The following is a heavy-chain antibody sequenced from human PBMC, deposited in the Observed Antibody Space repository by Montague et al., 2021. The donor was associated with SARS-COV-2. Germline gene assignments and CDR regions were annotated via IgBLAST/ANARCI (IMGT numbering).Heavy chain of an antibody. J-gene: IGHJ6*02. V-gene: IGHV4-59*12. CDR2: ISYSGST. CDR3: ARDSRTSGWGYWYHGLDV. CDR1: GGSNSSYY. Sequence: SETLSLTCTVSGGSNSSYYWSWIRQPPGKGLEWIGYISYSGSTNYNPSLKSRVTISVDTSKNHFTLKLTSVTAADTAVYYCARDSRTSGWGYWYHGLDVWGQGTTVIVSS. D-gene: IGHD6-19*01.